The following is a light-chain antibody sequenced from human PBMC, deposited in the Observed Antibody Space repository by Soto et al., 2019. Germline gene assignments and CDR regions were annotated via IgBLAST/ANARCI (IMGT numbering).Light chain of an antibody. CDR3: SSYTTNTTLV. CDR1: TGDVGNYNY. Sequence: QSALAQPASVSGSPGQSITISCTGTTGDVGNYNYVSWFKQPQGKPPKLMIYEVTNRPSGVSNRLSGSKAGITASLTISGLQAEDEADYYCSSYTTNTTLVFGTGTKVTVL. V-gene: IGLV2-14*01. J-gene: IGLJ1*01. CDR2: EVT.